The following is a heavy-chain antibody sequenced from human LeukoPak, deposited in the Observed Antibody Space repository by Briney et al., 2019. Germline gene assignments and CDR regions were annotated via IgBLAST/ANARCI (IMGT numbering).Heavy chain of an antibody. Sequence: GGSLRLSCAASKFTFSTYWMHWVRQAPGKGLVWVSRINTDGSSTNYADSVKGRFTISRDNAKNMLYLQMNSLRAEDTAVYYCARVLSGSWDWFDPWGQGTLVTVSS. CDR3: ARVLSGSWDWFDP. J-gene: IGHJ5*02. D-gene: IGHD3-22*01. CDR1: KFTFSTYW. V-gene: IGHV3-74*01. CDR2: INTDGSST.